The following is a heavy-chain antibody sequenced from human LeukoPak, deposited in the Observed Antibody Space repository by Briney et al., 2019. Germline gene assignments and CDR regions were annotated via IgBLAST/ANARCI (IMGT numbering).Heavy chain of an antibody. D-gene: IGHD3-22*01. V-gene: IGHV3-23*01. Sequence: PGGSLRLSCAASGFTFSSYAMSWVRQAPGKGLEWVSSISGSGGSTYYADSVKGRFTISRDNSKNTLYLQMNGLRAQDTAVYYCAKDLSDGDYYDSSGFDYWGQGTLVTVSS. CDR2: ISGSGGST. CDR1: GFTFSSYA. CDR3: AKDLSDGDYYDSSGFDY. J-gene: IGHJ4*02.